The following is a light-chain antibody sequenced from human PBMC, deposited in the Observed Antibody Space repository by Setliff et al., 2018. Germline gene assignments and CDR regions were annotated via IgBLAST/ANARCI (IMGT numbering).Light chain of an antibody. CDR1: KLENKF. CDR2: EDT. Sequence: SYELTQPPSVSVSPGRTASITCSGDKLENKFVCWYQQKPGQTPVLIIYEDTKRPSGIPGRFSGSNSGNTATLTISGTQAMDEADYFCQAWDSNTYVFGTGTKVTVL. CDR3: QAWDSNTYV. J-gene: IGLJ1*01. V-gene: IGLV3-1*01.